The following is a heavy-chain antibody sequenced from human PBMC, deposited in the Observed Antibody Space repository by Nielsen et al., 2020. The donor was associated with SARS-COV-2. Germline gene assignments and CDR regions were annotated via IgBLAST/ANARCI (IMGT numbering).Heavy chain of an antibody. CDR2: IYYSGST. V-gene: IGHV4-39*01. CDR3: ARVGVYYYFDY. J-gene: IGHJ4*02. Sequence: GSLRLSCTVSGGSISSYYWGWIRQPPGKGLEWIGSIYYSGSTYYNPSLKSRVTISVDTSKNQFSLKLSSVTAADTAVYYCARVGVYYYFDYWGQGTLVTVSS. CDR1: GGSISSYY. D-gene: IGHD6-13*01.